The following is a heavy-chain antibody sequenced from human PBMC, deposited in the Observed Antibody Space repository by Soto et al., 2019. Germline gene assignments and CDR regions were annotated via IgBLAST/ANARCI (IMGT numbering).Heavy chain of an antibody. D-gene: IGHD3-16*02. CDR1: GGSISSYY. CDR3: AREALYYDYIWGSYRYRYFDL. V-gene: IGHV4-59*12. CDR2: IYYSGST. Sequence: QVQLQESGPGLVKPSETLSLTCTVSGGSISSYYWSWIRQPPGKGLEWIGYIYYSGSTNYNPSLKSRVTISVDTSKNQFSLKLSSVTAADTAVYYCAREALYYDYIWGSYRYRYFDLWGRGTLVTVSS. J-gene: IGHJ2*01.